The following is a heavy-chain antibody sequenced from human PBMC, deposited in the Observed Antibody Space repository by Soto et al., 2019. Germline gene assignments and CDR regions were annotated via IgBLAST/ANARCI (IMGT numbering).Heavy chain of an antibody. CDR1: GFNFNSYT. D-gene: IGHD2-15*01. Sequence: EVQLVESGGGLVKPGGSLRLSCAASGFNFNSYTINWVRQAPGKRRVWLPSISSSGYIFSTHSVRGRFTISRHNAKHAVYLQINSLRAEDTAVYFCARDCSGGSCYPGMDVWGPGTTVSVSS. CDR3: ARDCSGGSCYPGMDV. CDR2: ISSSGYI. V-gene: IGHV3-21*01. J-gene: IGHJ6*02.